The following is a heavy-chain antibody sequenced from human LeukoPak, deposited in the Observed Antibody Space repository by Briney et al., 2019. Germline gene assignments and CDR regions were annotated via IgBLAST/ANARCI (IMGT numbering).Heavy chain of an antibody. V-gene: IGHV3-7*01. CDR2: IKQDGSEK. D-gene: IGHD1-14*01. CDR3: ARNQRRLDY. J-gene: IGHJ4*02. CDR1: GFTFSNYW. Sequence: GGSLRLSCAASGFTFSNYWMTWVRQASGKGLELVANIKQDGSEKYYVDSVKGRFTISRDNAKNSLYLQMNSLRAEDAAVYYCARNQRRLDYWGQGTLVTVSS.